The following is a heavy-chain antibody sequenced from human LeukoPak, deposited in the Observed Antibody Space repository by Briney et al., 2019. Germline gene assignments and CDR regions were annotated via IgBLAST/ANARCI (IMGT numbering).Heavy chain of an antibody. D-gene: IGHD5-18*01. CDR1: GGSISSYY. J-gene: IGHJ4*02. CDR3: ARHMRGYSYGYSLYFDY. V-gene: IGHV4-59*08. CDR2: IYYSGST. Sequence: PSETLSLTCTVSGGSISSYYWSWIRQPPGKGLEWIGYIYYSGSTNYNPSLKSRVTISVGTSKNQFSLKLSSVTAADTAVYYCARHMRGYSYGYSLYFDYWGQGTLVTVSS.